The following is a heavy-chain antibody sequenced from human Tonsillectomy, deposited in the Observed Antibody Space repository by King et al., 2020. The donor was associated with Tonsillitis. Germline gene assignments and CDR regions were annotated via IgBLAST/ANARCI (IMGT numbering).Heavy chain of an antibody. CDR1: GIIFSSYA. J-gene: IGHJ6*03. D-gene: IGHD3-22*01. CDR2: ISGSGGST. Sequence: VQLVESGGGLVQPGGSLRLSCVASGIIFSSYAMSWVRQAPGKGLEWVPTISGSGGSTYYADSVKGRFTISRDNFKKTLYLQMNSLRAEDTAVYYCAKLYDSSGWNYHNYMDVWGKGTTVTVSS. V-gene: IGHV3-23*04. CDR3: AKLYDSSGWNYHNYMDV.